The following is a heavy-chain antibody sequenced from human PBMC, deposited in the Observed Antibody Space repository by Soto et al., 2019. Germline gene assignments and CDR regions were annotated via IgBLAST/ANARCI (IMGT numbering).Heavy chain of an antibody. CDR1: GYTFTGYY. V-gene: IGHV1-2*02. Sequence: ASVKFSCKSSGYTFTGYYIHWVREAPGQGLEWMGWINPQTGGTSYAQKFQGRVTLSRDTSINTAYLELSRLTFDDAAVYFCARERYQVISDGMDVWGQGNTATVS. CDR2: INPQTGGT. D-gene: IGHD2-2*01. J-gene: IGHJ6*02. CDR3: ARERYQVISDGMDV.